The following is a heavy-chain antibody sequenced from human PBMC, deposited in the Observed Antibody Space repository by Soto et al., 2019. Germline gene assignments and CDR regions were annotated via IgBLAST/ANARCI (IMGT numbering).Heavy chain of an antibody. J-gene: IGHJ4*02. CDR1: GYTFTNYA. D-gene: IGHD1-1*01. CDR3: ARGRVVQRERQFDY. Sequence: ASVKVSCKASGYTFTNYAIHWVRQAPGQRLEWMGWISAADLNTRYSHKFQGRVTITTDTSASTASMELTSLTSEDTAIYYCARGRVVQRERQFDYWGQGTLVTVSS. CDR2: ISAADLNT. V-gene: IGHV1-3*01.